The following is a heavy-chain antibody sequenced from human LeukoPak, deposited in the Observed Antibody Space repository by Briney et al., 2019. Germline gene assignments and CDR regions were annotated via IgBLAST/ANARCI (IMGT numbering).Heavy chain of an antibody. CDR1: GYTFTSYG. Sequence: ASVKVSCKASGYTFTSYGISWVRQAPGQGLEWMRWISAYNGNTNYAQKLQGRVTMTTDTSTSTAYMELRSLRSDDTAVYYCARTSYYDFWSGSAIADSYFDLWGRGTLVTVSS. D-gene: IGHD3-3*01. V-gene: IGHV1-18*01. CDR3: ARTSYYDFWSGSAIADSYFDL. CDR2: ISAYNGNT. J-gene: IGHJ2*01.